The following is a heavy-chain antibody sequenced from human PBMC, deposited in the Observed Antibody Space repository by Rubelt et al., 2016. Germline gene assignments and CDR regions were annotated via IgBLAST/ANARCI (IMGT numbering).Heavy chain of an antibody. CDR2: IYYSGTT. CDR3: ARCSSSDCQGFDL. Sequence: QVQLQESGPGLVKPSDTLSLTCAVSGYSISSTNWWGWIRQPPGKGLEWIGYIYYSGTTYYNPSLKSRVTMSLETSKNQFSLILSSVTAGDTAVYYCARCSSSDCQGFDLWGRGTLVTVSS. D-gene: IGHD6-19*01. CDR1: GYSISSTNW. J-gene: IGHJ2*01. V-gene: IGHV4-28*01.